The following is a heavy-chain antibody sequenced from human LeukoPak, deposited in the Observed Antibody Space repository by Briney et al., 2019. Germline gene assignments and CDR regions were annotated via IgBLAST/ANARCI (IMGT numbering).Heavy chain of an antibody. Sequence: GGSLRLSCSASGFTFTTYGMNGVRQAPGKGVEWVSGIGGSGTRTYYADSVKGRFTISRDNSKNTLYLQMNSLRDEDTAVYYCAKDSGWILFDDWGQGTLVTVSS. CDR1: GFTFTTYG. CDR2: IGGSGTRT. CDR3: AKDSGWILFDD. J-gene: IGHJ4*02. V-gene: IGHV3-23*01. D-gene: IGHD2-2*03.